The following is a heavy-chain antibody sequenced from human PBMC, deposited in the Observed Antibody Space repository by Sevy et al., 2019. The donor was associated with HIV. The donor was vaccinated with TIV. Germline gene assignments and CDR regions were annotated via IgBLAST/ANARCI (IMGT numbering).Heavy chain of an antibody. J-gene: IGHJ6*02. CDR2: LSGSGLST. CDR3: AKVYYYDSGTVIPRGMDV. CDR1: GFTFDNNA. D-gene: IGHD3-10*01. Sequence: GGSLRLSCAASGFTFDNNAMYWVRQAPGKGLEWVSVLSGSGLSTNYAASVRGRFTISRDISKTTLYLQMNSLRAEDTAVYYCAKVYYYDSGTVIPRGMDVWGQGTTVTVSS. V-gene: IGHV3-23*01.